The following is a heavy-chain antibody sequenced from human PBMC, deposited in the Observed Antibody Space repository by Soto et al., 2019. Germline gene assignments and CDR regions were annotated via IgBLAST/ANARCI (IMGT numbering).Heavy chain of an antibody. CDR3: ASTGGSSSWENWFDP. V-gene: IGHV4-34*01. D-gene: IGHD6-13*01. J-gene: IGHJ5*02. Sequence: SETLSLTCAVYGGSFSGYYWSWIRQPPGKGLEWIGEINHSGSTNYNPSLKSRVTISVDTSKNQFSRKLSSVTAADTAVYYCASTGGSSSWENWFDPWGQGTLVTVSS. CDR1: GGSFSGYY. CDR2: INHSGST.